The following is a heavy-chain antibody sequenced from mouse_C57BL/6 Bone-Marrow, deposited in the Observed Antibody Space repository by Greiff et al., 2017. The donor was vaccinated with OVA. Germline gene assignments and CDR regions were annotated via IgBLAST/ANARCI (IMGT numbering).Heavy chain of an antibody. CDR2: IYPRSGNT. CDR3: ARDTYYSNYVDYDY. V-gene: IGHV1-81*01. D-gene: IGHD2-5*01. J-gene: IGHJ2*01. Sequence: QVQLQQSGAELARPGASVKLSCKASGYTFTSYGISWVKQSTGQGLEWIGEIYPRSGNTYYNEKFKGKATLTADKASSTAYMELRSLTSEDSAVYVCARDTYYSNYVDYDYWGQGTTLTVSS. CDR1: GYTFTSYG.